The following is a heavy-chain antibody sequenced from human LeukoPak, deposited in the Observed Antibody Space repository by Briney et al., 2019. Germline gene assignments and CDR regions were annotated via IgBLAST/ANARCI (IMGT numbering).Heavy chain of an antibody. D-gene: IGHD3-22*01. CDR2: ISSNGGST. J-gene: IGHJ3*02. V-gene: IGHV3-64*01. CDR3: ARGGFAYYDSSGYYENDAFDI. Sequence: GGSLRLSCAASGFTFSSYAMHWVRQAPGKGLEYGSAISSNGGSTYYANSVKGRFTISRDNSKNTLYLQMGSLRAEDMAVYYCARGGFAYYDSSGYYENDAFDIWGQGTMVTVSS. CDR1: GFTFSSYA.